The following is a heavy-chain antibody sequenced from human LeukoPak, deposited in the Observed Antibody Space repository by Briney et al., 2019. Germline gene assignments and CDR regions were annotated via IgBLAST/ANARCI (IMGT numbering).Heavy chain of an antibody. D-gene: IGHD4-17*01. J-gene: IGHJ4*02. V-gene: IGHV4-34*01. Sequence: SETLSLTCAVYGGSFSGYYWSWIRQPPGKGLEWIGEINHSGSTNHNPSLKSRVTISVDTSKNQFSLKLSSVTAADTAVYYCARGLSRMTTVTRWGQGTLVTVSS. CDR3: ARGLSRMTTVTR. CDR1: GGSFSGYY. CDR2: INHSGST.